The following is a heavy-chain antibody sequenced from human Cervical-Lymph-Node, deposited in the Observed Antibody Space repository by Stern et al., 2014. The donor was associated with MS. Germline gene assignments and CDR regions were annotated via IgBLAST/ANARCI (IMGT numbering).Heavy chain of an antibody. CDR1: GGTFSSSD. J-gene: IGHJ4*02. CDR2: IIPIIGTA. D-gene: IGHD3-10*01. CDR3: ALGGFGHYFEY. V-gene: IGHV1-69*01. Sequence: QVQLVESGAEVQKPGSSVKVSCRASGGTFSSSDISWVRQAPGQGLEWMEDIIPIIGTANYAQKYQGRVTITADESTSTAYMELSSLRSEDTAIYYCALGGFGHYFEYWGQGTLVTVSS.